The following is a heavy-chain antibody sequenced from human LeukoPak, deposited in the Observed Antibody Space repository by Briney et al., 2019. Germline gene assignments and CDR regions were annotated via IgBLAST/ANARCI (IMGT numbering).Heavy chain of an antibody. D-gene: IGHD2-21*02. V-gene: IGHV3-30-3*01. CDR3: ARGDCGGDCYSIENFDY. J-gene: IGHJ4*02. CDR1: GFTFSSYA. Sequence: GRSLRLSCAASGFTFSSYAMHWVRQAPGKGLEWVAVISYDGSNKYYADSVKGRFTISRDNSKNTLYLQMNSLRAEDTAVCYCARGDCGGDCYSIENFDYWGQGTLVTVSS. CDR2: ISYDGSNK.